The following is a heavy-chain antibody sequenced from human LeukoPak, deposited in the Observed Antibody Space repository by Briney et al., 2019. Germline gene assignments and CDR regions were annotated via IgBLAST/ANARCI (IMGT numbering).Heavy chain of an antibody. CDR3: ARDEGSSGLGY. J-gene: IGHJ4*02. CDR2: KKQDGSEK. V-gene: IGHV3-7*01. CDR1: GFTFSCYW. D-gene: IGHD6-19*01. Sequence: GGSLRLSCAASGFTFSCYWMSWVRQAPGKGLERVANKKQDGSEKYYVDSVKGRFTISRDNAKNSLYLQMNSLRAEDTAVYYCARDEGSSGLGYWGQGTLVTVSS.